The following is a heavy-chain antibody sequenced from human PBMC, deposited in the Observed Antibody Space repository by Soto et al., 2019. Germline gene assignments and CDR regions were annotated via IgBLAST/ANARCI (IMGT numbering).Heavy chain of an antibody. D-gene: IGHD1-1*01. J-gene: IGHJ4*02. V-gene: IGHV3-30*18. Sequence: QVQLVESGGGVVQPGRSLRLSCAASGFTFSHYAMHWVRQAPGKGLEWVALMSYDGSNEYYADSVKGRFTISRDNSKNTLYLQMKSPRAEDPAGYFWSKGRSHNLDYWGQGTLVTVSS. CDR3: SKGRSHNLDY. CDR2: MSYDGSNE. CDR1: GFTFSHYA.